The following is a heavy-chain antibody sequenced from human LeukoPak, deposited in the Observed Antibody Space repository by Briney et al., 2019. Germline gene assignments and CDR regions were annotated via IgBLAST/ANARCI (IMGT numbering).Heavy chain of an antibody. Sequence: GASVKVSCKASGYTFTGYYMHWVRQAPGQGLEWMGWINPNSGGTNYAQKFQGRVTMTRDTSISKAYMELSRLRSDDTAVYYCARDKSIVVVPAATCYFDYWGQGTLVTVSS. CDR2: INPNSGGT. J-gene: IGHJ4*02. CDR1: GYTFTGYY. D-gene: IGHD2-2*01. CDR3: ARDKSIVVVPAATCYFDY. V-gene: IGHV1-2*02.